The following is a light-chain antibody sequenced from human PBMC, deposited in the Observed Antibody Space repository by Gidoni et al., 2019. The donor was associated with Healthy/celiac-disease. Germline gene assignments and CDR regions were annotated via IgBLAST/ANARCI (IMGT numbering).Light chain of an antibody. CDR3: NSRDSSGNPL. Sequence: QKPGQAPVLVIYGKNNRPSGIPDRFSGSSSGNTASLTITGAQAEDEADYYFNSRDSSGNPLFGGGTKLTVL. V-gene: IGLV3-19*01. CDR2: GKN. J-gene: IGLJ2*01.